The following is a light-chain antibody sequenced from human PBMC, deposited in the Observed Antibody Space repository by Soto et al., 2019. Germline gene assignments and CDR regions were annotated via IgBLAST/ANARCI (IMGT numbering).Light chain of an antibody. Sequence: AAPGQKVTISCSGSSSNIGSNSVSWYQQLPGTAPKLLIYDDNKRPSGIPDRFPGSKSGTSATLGITGFQTGDEADYYCGSWDSSLSAYVFGTGTKVTVL. CDR2: DDN. CDR1: SSNIGSNS. J-gene: IGLJ1*01. CDR3: GSWDSSLSAYV. V-gene: IGLV1-51*01.